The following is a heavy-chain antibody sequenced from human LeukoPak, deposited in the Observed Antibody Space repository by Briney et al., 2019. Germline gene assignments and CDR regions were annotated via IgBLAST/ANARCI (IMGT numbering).Heavy chain of an antibody. CDR2: INPNSGGT. J-gene: IGHJ6*03. CDR3: ARLYKIVARDYYYMDV. V-gene: IGHV1-2*02. Sequence: ASVKVSCKVSGYTLTELSMHWVRQAPGQGLEWMGWINPNSGGTNYAQKFQGRVTMTRDTSISTAYMELSRLRSDDTAVYYCARLYKIVARDYYYMDVWGKGTTVTVSS. CDR1: GYTLTELS. D-gene: IGHD5-12*01.